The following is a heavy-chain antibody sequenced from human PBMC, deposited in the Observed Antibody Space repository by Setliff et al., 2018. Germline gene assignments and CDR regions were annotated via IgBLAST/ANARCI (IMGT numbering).Heavy chain of an antibody. J-gene: IGHJ4*01. CDR2: IYTSGST. CDR1: GGSISSYY. CDR3: VRPGGTTVVARHFDY. Sequence: PSETLSLTCTVSGGSISSYYWSWIRQPPWKGLEWIGYIYTSGSTNYNPSLKSRVTISLDTSKNQFSLKLGSVTAADTAVYYCVRPGGTTVVARHFDYWGSGIRVTV. D-gene: IGHD2-15*01. V-gene: IGHV4-4*08.